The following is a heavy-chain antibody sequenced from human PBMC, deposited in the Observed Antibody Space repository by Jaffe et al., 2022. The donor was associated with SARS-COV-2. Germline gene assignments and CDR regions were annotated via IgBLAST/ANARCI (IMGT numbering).Heavy chain of an antibody. CDR1: GGSISSYY. V-gene: IGHV4-59*01. CDR3: ATQGYCSSTSCWTFDY. CDR2: IYYSGST. Sequence: QVQLQESGPGLVKPSETLSLTCTVSGGSISSYYWSWIRQPPGKGLEWIGYIYYSGSTNYNPSLKSRVTISVDTSKNQFSLKLSSVTAADTAVYYCATQGYCSSTSCWTFDYWGQGTLVTVSS. J-gene: IGHJ4*02. D-gene: IGHD2-2*01.